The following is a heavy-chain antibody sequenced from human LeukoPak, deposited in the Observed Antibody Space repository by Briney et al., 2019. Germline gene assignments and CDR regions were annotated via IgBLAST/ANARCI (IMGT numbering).Heavy chain of an antibody. Sequence: TSETLSLTCTVSGDSISGYYWSWIRQPPGKGLEWIGYIYYSGNTNYNPSLRSRVTISVDTSKNQFSLRLSSVTAADTAVYYCARNGWYCSGGTCRHYNWFDPWGQGTLVTVSS. V-gene: IGHV4-59*01. CDR3: ARNGWYCSGGTCRHYNWFDP. J-gene: IGHJ5*02. CDR2: IYYSGNT. CDR1: GDSISGYY. D-gene: IGHD2-15*01.